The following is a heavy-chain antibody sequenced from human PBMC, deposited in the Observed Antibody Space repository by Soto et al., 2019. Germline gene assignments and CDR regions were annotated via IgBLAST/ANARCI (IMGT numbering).Heavy chain of an antibody. CDR1: GYTFTNYV. Sequence: ASVKVFCKTFGYTFTNYVIHWVRQAPGQGLEWMGWINAGTGNTKYSQKLQDRLTISRDTSAATAYLDLSRLASEDTAVYYCARGRASWYWDFWGHGTLVTVSS. V-gene: IGHV1-3*01. CDR2: INAGTGNT. D-gene: IGHD2-8*02. J-gene: IGHJ4*01. CDR3: ARGRASWYWDF.